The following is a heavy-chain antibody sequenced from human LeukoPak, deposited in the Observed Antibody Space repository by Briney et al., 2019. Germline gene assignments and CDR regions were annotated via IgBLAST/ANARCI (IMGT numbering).Heavy chain of an antibody. J-gene: IGHJ4*02. CDR3: ARGGPSIAARREGVFDY. D-gene: IGHD6-6*01. CDR1: GYTFTTYG. Sequence: ASVKVSCKASGYTFTTYGISWVRQAPGQGLEWMGWISGYNGNTNYAQKFQGRVTMTRDMSTSTAYMELSSLRSEDTAVYYCARGGPSIAARREGVFDYWGQGTLVTVSS. V-gene: IGHV1-18*01. CDR2: ISGYNGNT.